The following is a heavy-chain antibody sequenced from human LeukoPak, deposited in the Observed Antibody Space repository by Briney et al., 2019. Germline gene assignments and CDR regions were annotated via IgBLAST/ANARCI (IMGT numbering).Heavy chain of an antibody. D-gene: IGHD5-24*01. Sequence: GGSLGLSCAASGFTVSSNYMSWVRQAPGKGLEWVSVIYSGGSTYYADSVKGRFTISRDTSKNTLYLQMNSLRAEDTAVYYCARDAAGAAFDGGYDYWGQGTLVTVSS. V-gene: IGHV3-53*01. CDR1: GFTVSSNY. CDR3: ARDAAGAAFDGGYDY. J-gene: IGHJ4*02. CDR2: IYSGGST.